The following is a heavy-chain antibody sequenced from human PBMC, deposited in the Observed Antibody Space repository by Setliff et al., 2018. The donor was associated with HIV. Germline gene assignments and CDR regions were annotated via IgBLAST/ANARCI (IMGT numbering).Heavy chain of an antibody. CDR2: IYYSGST. D-gene: IGHD3-22*01. J-gene: IGHJ5*01. V-gene: IGHV4-59*01. CDR3: ARVPNYYDSSGYYDS. CDR1: GGSISSYY. Sequence: PSETLSLTCTVSGGSISSYYWSWIRQPPGKGLEWIGYIYYSGSTNYNPSLKSRVTISVDTSKNQFSLKLNSVTAADTAVYYCARVPNYYDSSGYYDSWGQGTLVTVSS.